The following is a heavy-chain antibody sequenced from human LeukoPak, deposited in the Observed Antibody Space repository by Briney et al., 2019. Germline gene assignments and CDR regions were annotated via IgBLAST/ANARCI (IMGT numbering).Heavy chain of an antibody. CDR3: ARPIRSRDNNWFDP. D-gene: IGHD3-10*01. Sequence: PSETLSLTCSVSGGSFSSTSYYWGWIRQPPGKGPEWIANIYHTGSTYYNPSLKSRVIISVDTSANQFSLKLNSVTAADTAVYYCARPIRSRDNNWFDPWGQGILVTVSS. CDR1: GGSFSSTSYY. J-gene: IGHJ5*02. CDR2: IYHTGST. V-gene: IGHV4-39*01.